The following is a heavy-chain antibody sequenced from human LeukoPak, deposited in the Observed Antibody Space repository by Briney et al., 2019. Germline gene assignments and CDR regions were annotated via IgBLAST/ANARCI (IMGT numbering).Heavy chain of an antibody. CDR2: INHSGST. D-gene: IGHD3-10*01. J-gene: IGHJ4*02. V-gene: IGHV4-34*01. CDR1: GGSFSGYY. Sequence: SETLSLTCAVYGGSFSGYYWSWIRQPPGKGLEWIGEINHSGSTNYNPSLKSRVTISVDTSKNQFSLKLSSVTAADTAVYYCARGLLSGPPQISWGQGTLVTVSS. CDR3: ARGLLSGPPQIS.